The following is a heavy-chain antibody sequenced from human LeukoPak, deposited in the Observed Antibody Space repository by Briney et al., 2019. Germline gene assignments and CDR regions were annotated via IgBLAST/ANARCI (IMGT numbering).Heavy chain of an antibody. Sequence: GGCLRLSCAVSGFTFISYSMNCVREAPGKGLEWVSSISSIRSYIYYADSVTGRYTLSRDNAKTSLYLQMNSLRAEDTAVSYCARSPRNIAVVPDASDSWGHGTLVTVSS. J-gene: IGHJ5*01. CDR2: ISSIRSYI. V-gene: IGHV3-21*01. D-gene: IGHD2-2*01. CDR3: ARSPRNIAVVPDASDS. CDR1: GFTFISYS.